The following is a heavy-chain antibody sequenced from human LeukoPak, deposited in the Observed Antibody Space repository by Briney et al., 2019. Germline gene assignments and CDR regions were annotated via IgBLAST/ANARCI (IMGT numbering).Heavy chain of an antibody. CDR2: ISGSGGST. V-gene: IGHV3-23*01. CDR1: GFTFSSYG. D-gene: IGHD3-10*01. CDR3: AKMAGYGSGSYLDY. J-gene: IGHJ4*02. Sequence: QSGGSLRLSCAASGFTFSSYGMSWVRQAPGKGLEWVSAISGSGGSTYYADSVKGRFTISRDNSKNTLYLQMNSLRAEDTAVYYCAKMAGYGSGSYLDYWGQGTLVTVSS.